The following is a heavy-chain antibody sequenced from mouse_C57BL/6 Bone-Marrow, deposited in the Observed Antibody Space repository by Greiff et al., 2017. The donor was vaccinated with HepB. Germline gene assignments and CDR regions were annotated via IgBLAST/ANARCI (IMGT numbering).Heavy chain of an antibody. Sequence: EVQRVESGEGLVKPGGSLKLSCAASGFTFSSYAMSWVRQTPEKRLEWVAYISSGGDYIYYADTVKGRFTISRDNARNTLYLQMSSLKSEDTAMYYCTRDQLNYGSRDWYFDVWGTGTTVTVSS. J-gene: IGHJ1*03. CDR2: ISSGGDYI. D-gene: IGHD1-1*01. CDR3: TRDQLNYGSRDWYFDV. V-gene: IGHV5-9-1*02. CDR1: GFTFSSYA.